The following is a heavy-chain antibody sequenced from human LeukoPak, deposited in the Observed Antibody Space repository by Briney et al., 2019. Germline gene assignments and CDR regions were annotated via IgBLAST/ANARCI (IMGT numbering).Heavy chain of an antibody. CDR3: VKTRYSSSVLNH. CDR2: IRYHGSDQ. CDR1: GFTFNKFG. Sequence: GGSLRLSCAASGFTFNKFGMHWVRQAPGKGLEWVAFIRYHGSDQYYADSVRGRFTISKDTSKDTLYLQMNSLRPHDTAVYYCVKTRYSSSVLNHWGQGTLVTVSS. J-gene: IGHJ5*02. V-gene: IGHV3-30*02. D-gene: IGHD6-6*01.